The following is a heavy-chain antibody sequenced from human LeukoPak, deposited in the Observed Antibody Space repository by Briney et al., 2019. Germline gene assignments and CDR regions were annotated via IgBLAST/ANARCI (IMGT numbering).Heavy chain of an antibody. V-gene: IGHV3-7*05. CDR3: ARDHNDAFDI. J-gene: IGHJ3*02. CDR2: IKQDGSDK. Sequence: GGSLRLSCVASGISFATYWMTWVRQAPGKGLEWVANIKQDGSDKYYVDSVKGRFTISRDNAKNSVYLQMNCLRAEDTAVYYCARDHNDAFDIWGQGTMVTVSS. CDR1: GISFATYW.